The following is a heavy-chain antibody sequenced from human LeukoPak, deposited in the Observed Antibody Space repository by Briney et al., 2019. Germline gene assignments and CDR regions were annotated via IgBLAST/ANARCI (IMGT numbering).Heavy chain of an antibody. V-gene: IGHV1-2*06. J-gene: IGHJ4*02. CDR3: AVHYWSIAARPFDY. CDR1: GYTFTGYY. Sequence: GASVKVSCKASGYTFTGYYMHWVRQAPGQGLEWMGRINPNSGGTNYAQKFQGRVTMTRDTSISTAYMELSRLRSDDTAVYYCAVHYWSIAARPFDYWGQGTLVTVSS. CDR2: INPNSGGT. D-gene: IGHD6-6*01.